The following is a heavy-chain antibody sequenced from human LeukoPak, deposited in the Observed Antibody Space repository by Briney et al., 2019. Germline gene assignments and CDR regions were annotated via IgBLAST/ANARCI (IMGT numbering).Heavy chain of an antibody. CDR3: ARRTFDY. Sequence: PGGSLRLSCAASGFTFSSYGMHWVRQAPGKGLEWVAFIRYDGSNKYYADSVKGRFTISRDNAKNSLYLQMNSLRAEDTAVYYCARRTFDYWGQGTLVTVSS. J-gene: IGHJ4*02. V-gene: IGHV3-30*02. CDR2: IRYDGSNK. CDR1: GFTFSSYG.